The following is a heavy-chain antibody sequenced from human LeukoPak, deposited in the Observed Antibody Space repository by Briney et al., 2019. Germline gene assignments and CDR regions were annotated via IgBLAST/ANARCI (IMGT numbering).Heavy chain of an antibody. CDR2: INHSGST. Sequence: SETLSLTCAVYGESFSGYYWSWIRQPAGKGLEWIGEINHSGSTNYNPSLKSRVTISVDTSKNQFSLKLSSVTAADTAVYYCARAVLGLWFGELAPDYWGQGTLVTVSS. CDR1: GESFSGYY. D-gene: IGHD3-10*01. J-gene: IGHJ4*02. V-gene: IGHV4-34*01. CDR3: ARAVLGLWFGELAPDY.